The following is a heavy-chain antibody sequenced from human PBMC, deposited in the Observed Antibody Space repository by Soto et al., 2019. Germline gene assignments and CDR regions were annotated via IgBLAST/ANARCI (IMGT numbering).Heavy chain of an antibody. V-gene: IGHV1-3*05. J-gene: IGHJ4*02. Sequence: QVQLVQSGAEEKKPGASVKVSCKASGYTFTAYAMHWVRQAPGQRLEWMGWINAGNGNTKYSQKFQGRVTITRDTSASTAYMELSSLRSEDTAVYYCARAVAVPADFDYWGQGTLVAVSS. CDR2: INAGNGNT. CDR3: ARAVAVPADFDY. D-gene: IGHD6-19*01. CDR1: GYTFTAYA.